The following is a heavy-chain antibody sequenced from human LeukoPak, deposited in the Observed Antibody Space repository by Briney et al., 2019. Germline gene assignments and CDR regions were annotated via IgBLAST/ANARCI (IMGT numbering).Heavy chain of an antibody. Sequence: ASVKVSCKASGYTFTGYYMHWVRQAPGQGLEWMGWINPNSGGTNYAQKFQGRVTMTRDTSIRTAYMELSRLRSDDTAVYYCARDRVIAVAGTLLSYWGQGTLVTVSS. J-gene: IGHJ1*01. CDR3: ARDRVIAVAGTLLSY. CDR1: GYTFTGYY. V-gene: IGHV1-2*02. CDR2: INPNSGGT. D-gene: IGHD6-19*01.